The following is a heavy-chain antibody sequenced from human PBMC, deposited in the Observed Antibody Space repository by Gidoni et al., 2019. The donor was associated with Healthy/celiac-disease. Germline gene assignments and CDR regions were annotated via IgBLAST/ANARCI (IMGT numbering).Heavy chain of an antibody. CDR3: ARGDKRITIFGVVITNYFDY. J-gene: IGHJ4*02. CDR2: TYYRSKWYN. V-gene: IGHV6-1*01. D-gene: IGHD3-3*01. CDR1: GDSVSSNSAA. Sequence: QVQLQQSGPGLVKPSQTLSLTCAISGDSVSSNSAAWNWIRQSPSRGLEWLGRTYYRSKWYNDYAVSVKSRITINPDTSKNQFSLQLNSVTPEDTAVYYCARGDKRITIFGVVITNYFDYWGQGTLVTVSS.